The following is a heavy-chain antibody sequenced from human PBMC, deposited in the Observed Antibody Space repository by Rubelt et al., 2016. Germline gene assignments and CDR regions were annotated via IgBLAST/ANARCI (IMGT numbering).Heavy chain of an antibody. J-gene: IGHJ4*02. CDR3: AKSGPGEVLFYFDY. CDR2: ISSDGNNR. D-gene: IGHD2-8*02. Sequence: GKGLVWVSRISSDGNNRRYADSVKGRFAVSRDNSKNTLYLQMNSLRAEDTAVYYCAKSGPGEVLFYFDYWGQGTPVTVSS. V-gene: IGHV3-74*01.